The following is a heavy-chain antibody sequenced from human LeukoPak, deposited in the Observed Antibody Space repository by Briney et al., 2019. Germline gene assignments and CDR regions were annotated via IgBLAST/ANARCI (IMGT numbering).Heavy chain of an antibody. CDR2: IYYSGST. Sequence: KPSETLSLTCTVSGGSISSSSYYWGWIRQPPGKGLEWIGSIYYSGSTYYNPSLKSRVTISVDTSKNRFSLRLSSVTAADTAVYFCARDLAVMVAATWRPDASDMWGQGTKVAVSS. CDR1: GGSISSSSYY. CDR3: ARDLAVMVAATWRPDASDM. J-gene: IGHJ3*02. V-gene: IGHV4-39*07. D-gene: IGHD2-15*01.